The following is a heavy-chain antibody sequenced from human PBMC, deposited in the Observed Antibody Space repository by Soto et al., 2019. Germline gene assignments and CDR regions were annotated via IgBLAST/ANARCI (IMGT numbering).Heavy chain of an antibody. J-gene: IGHJ2*01. CDR3: ASSPLWFGELRDWYFDL. CDR1: GGSISSGDYY. V-gene: IGHV4-30-4*01. CDR2: IYYSGST. D-gene: IGHD3-10*01. Sequence: QVQLQESGPGLVKPSQTLSLTCTVSGGSISSGDYYWSWIRQPPGKGLEWIGYIYYSGSTYYNPSLKSRVTISVDTSKNQFSLKLSSVTAADTAVYYCASSPLWFGELRDWYFDLWGRGTLVTVSS.